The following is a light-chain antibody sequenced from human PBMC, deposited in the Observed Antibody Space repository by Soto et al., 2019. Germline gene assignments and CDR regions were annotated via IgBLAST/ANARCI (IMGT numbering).Light chain of an antibody. J-gene: IGKJ4*01. V-gene: IGKV1-9*01. CDR2: DAS. CDR1: QGVRSH. Sequence: DIQLTHSPSFLSASVGDRVSITCRASQGVRSHLAWYQQKPGRAPKVLIYDASTLQSGVPSRFSGSGSGTEFTLTVSSLQPEDSATYYCQQFENYPLTFGGGTKVDIK. CDR3: QQFENYPLT.